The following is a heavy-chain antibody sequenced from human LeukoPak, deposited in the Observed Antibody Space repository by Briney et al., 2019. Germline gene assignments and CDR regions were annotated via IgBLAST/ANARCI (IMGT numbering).Heavy chain of an antibody. D-gene: IGHD5-18*01. CDR2: INPNSGGT. J-gene: IGHJ4*02. V-gene: IGHV1-2*02. Sequence: ASVTVSCTASGYTFTAYYMHWVRQAPGQGLEWMGCINPNSGGTNYTQKFQGRVTITRDTPISTPYTELSRLRSEDTDVYYCVGLWDTAMVEYWGEGNLVTVSS. CDR3: VGLWDTAMVEY. CDR1: GYTFTAYY.